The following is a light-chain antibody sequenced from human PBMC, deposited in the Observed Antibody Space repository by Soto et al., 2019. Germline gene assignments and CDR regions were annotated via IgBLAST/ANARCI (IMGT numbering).Light chain of an antibody. CDR1: SSDVGSYNL. V-gene: IGLV2-23*01. CDR3: CSYATSSTYV. CDR2: EDT. J-gene: IGLJ1*01. Sequence: QSALTQPASVSGSPGQSIAISCTGTSSDVGSYNLVSWYQQHPGKAPKLMIYEDTKRPSGVSDRFSGSKSGNTASLTISGLQAEDEADYYCCSYATSSTYVLGTGTKVTV.